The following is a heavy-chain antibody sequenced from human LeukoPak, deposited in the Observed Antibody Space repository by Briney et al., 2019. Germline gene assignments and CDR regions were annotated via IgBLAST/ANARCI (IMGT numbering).Heavy chain of an antibody. D-gene: IGHD6-13*01. CDR2: IKQDGSEK. CDR1: GFTFGGYG. V-gene: IGHV3-7*01. CDR3: ARGRRTAAGPFDY. J-gene: IGHJ4*02. Sequence: GGSLRLSCAGSGFTFGGYGMHWFRQTPGKGLEWVANIKQDGSEKYYVDSVKGRFTISRDNAKNSLYLQMNSLRAEDTAVYYCARGRRTAAGPFDYWGQGTLVTVSS.